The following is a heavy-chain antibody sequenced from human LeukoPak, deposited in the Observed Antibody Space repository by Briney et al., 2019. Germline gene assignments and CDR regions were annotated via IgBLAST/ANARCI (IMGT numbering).Heavy chain of an antibody. CDR2: ISSSSSYI. CDR1: GFTFSGYS. CDR3: AKTYYYGSGSYLFDY. Sequence: GGSLRLSCAASGFTFSGYSMNWVRQAPGKGLEWVSSISSSSSYIYYADSVKGRFTISRDNAKNSLYLQMNSLRAEDTAVYYCAKTYYYGSGSYLFDYWGQGTLVTVSS. D-gene: IGHD3-10*01. J-gene: IGHJ4*02. V-gene: IGHV3-21*01.